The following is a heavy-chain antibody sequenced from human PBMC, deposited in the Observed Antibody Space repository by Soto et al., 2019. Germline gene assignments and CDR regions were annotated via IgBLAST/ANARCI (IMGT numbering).Heavy chain of an antibody. CDR3: ARPGAGNYYDSSGYYHYDAFDI. Sequence: SGGSLRLSCAASGFTFSSYSMNWVRQAPGKGLEWVSYISSSSSTIYYADSVKGRFTISRDNAKNSLYLQMNSLRDGDTAVYYCARPGAGNYYDSSGYYHYDAFDIWGQGTMVTVSS. CDR2: ISSSSSTI. V-gene: IGHV3-48*02. J-gene: IGHJ3*02. CDR1: GFTFSSYS. D-gene: IGHD3-22*01.